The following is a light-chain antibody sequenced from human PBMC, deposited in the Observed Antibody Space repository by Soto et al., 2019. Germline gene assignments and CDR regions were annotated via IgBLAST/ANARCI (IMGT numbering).Light chain of an antibody. CDR3: SSYAGSDKFYV. CDR1: SGDVGGYNY. Sequence: QSVLTQSPSASGSPGQSVTISCTGTSGDVGGYNYVSWYQQHPGKAPKLMIYEVSKRPLGVPDRFSGSKSGNTASLTVSGLQAEDEADYYWSSYAGSDKFYVFGTGTKVTV. V-gene: IGLV2-8*01. J-gene: IGLJ1*01. CDR2: EVS.